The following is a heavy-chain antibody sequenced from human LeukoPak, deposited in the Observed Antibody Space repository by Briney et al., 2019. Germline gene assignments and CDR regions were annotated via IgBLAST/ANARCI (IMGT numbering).Heavy chain of an antibody. J-gene: IGHJ5*02. CDR1: GYTFTGYY. Sequence: SVKLSCNASGYTFTGYYMHWVRQAPAPGLEWMGWINPNSGGTNYAQKFQGRVTMTRDTSISTAYMELSRLRSDDTAVYYCARDSTLGYCTGGVCYWFDPWGQGTLVTVSS. CDR2: INPNSGGT. CDR3: ARDSTLGYCTGGVCYWFDP. D-gene: IGHD2-8*02. V-gene: IGHV1-2*02.